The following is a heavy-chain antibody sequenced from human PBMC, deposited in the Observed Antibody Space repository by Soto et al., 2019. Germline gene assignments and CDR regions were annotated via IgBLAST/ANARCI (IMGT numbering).Heavy chain of an antibody. J-gene: IGHJ6*02. Sequence: SETLSLTCAVYGGSFSGYYWSWIRQPPGKGLEWFGEINHSGSTNYNPSLKSRVTISVDTSKNQFSLKLSSVTAADTAVYYCARAGGSGLYYYYYGMDVWGQGTTVTVSS. CDR2: INHSGST. V-gene: IGHV4-34*01. CDR1: GGSFSGYY. D-gene: IGHD3-10*01. CDR3: ARAGGSGLYYYYYGMDV.